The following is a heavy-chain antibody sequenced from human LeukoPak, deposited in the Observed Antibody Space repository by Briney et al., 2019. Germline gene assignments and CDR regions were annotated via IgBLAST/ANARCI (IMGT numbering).Heavy chain of an antibody. V-gene: IGHV5-10-1*01. J-gene: IGHJ4*02. Sequence: AGSLLSSCKGSGCFFTSYWIIWVRQLPGKGLEWMGRIDCSDCYTNYSPSFQRHVTISADKSISTAYLQWSSLQASDTAMYYCASSIAVAGNNTVDYWGQGTLVTASS. D-gene: IGHD6-19*01. CDR1: GCFFTSYW. CDR2: IDCSDCYT. CDR3: ASSIAVAGNNTVDY.